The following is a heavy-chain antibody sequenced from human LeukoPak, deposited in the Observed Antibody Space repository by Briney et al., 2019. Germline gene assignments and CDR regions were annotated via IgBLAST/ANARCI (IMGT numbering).Heavy chain of an antibody. J-gene: IGHJ4*02. Sequence: ASVKVSCMASGYTFTSYGISWVRQAPGQGLEWMGWISAYNGNTNYAQKLQGRVTMTTDTSTSTAYMELRSLRSDDTAVYYCARDPRKYSSSWYINFDYWGQGTLVTVSS. CDR1: GYTFTSYG. CDR2: ISAYNGNT. V-gene: IGHV1-18*01. D-gene: IGHD6-13*01. CDR3: ARDPRKYSSSWYINFDY.